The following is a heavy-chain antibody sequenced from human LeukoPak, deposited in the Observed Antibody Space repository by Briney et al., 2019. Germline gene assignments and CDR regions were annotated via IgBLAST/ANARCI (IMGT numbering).Heavy chain of an antibody. CDR3: AKSANYDYVWGSYRFSAFDI. Sequence: PGRSLRLSCAASGFTFSSYGMHWVRQAPGMGREWVAVTSYDGTNKYYADSMKGRFTISRDNSKNTLYLQMNSLRAEDTAVYYCAKSANYDYVWGSYRFSAFDIWGQGTMVTVSS. D-gene: IGHD3-16*02. CDR1: GFTFSSYG. CDR2: TSYDGTNK. V-gene: IGHV3-30*18. J-gene: IGHJ3*02.